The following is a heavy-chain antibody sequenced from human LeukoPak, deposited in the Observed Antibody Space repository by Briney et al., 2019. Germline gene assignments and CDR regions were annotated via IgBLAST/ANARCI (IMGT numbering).Heavy chain of an antibody. CDR1: RYRFTAYF. J-gene: IGHJ6*02. Sequence: GASEKVSGKTSRYRFTAYFIHWVRQAPGQGLEWMGWINPNSGGTKYTQKFQDRVTMTRDTSITTAHMELSSLRSDDTAVYYCAREGYDLNQNHDLDVWGQGTTVTVSS. D-gene: IGHD3-3*01. CDR2: INPNSGGT. CDR3: AREGYDLNQNHDLDV. V-gene: IGHV1-2*02.